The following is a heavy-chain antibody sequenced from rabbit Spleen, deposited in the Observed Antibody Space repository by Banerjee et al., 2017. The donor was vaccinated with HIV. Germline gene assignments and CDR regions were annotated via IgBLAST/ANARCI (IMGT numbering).Heavy chain of an antibody. V-gene: IGHV1S40*01. D-gene: IGHD1-1*01. CDR1: GFSLFIYW. CDR2: IDSGGSGFT. CDR3: ARDTSSSFSSYGMDL. J-gene: IGHJ6*01. Sequence: QSLEESGGGLVKPGGTLTLTCKASGFSLFIYWMCWVRQAPGKGLEWIACIDSGGSGFTYFASWAKGRFTISKASSTTVTLQMTSLTAADTATYFCARDTSSSFSSYGMDLWGQGTLVTVS.